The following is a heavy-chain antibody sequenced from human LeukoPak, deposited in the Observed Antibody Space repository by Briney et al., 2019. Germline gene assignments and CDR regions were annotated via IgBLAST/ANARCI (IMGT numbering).Heavy chain of an antibody. D-gene: IGHD2-2*01. CDR2: ISAYNGNT. V-gene: IGHV1-18*01. CDR3: ARPPPPEYQLLSFDY. Sequence: ASVKVSCKASGYTFTSYGISWVRQAPGQGLEWMGWISAYNGNTNYAQKLQGRVTMTTDTSTSTAYMELRSLRSDDTAVYYCARPPPPEYQLLSFDYWGQGTLVTVSS. J-gene: IGHJ4*02. CDR1: GYTFTSYG.